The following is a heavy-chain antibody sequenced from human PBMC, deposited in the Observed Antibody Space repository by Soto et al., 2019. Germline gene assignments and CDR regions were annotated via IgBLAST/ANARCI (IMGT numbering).Heavy chain of an antibody. CDR1: GFIFSSHW. CDR3: XRAHWSDIPAAAYDY. CDR2: LNSDGSDT. V-gene: IGHV3-74*01. Sequence: GGSLRLSCAASGFIFSSHWMHWVRQAPGKGLVWVSRLNSDGSDTKYADSVXGXXXXXXXXXXXXXXXXXXXXXXXDXXXXXXXRAHWSDIPAAAYDYWGQGTLVTVSS. D-gene: IGHD6-25*01. J-gene: IGHJ4*02.